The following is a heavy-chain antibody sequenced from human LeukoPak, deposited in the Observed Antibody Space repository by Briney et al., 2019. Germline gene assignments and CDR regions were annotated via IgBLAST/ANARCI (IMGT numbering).Heavy chain of an antibody. CDR1: GYTFTGYY. Sequence: GASVKVSRKASGYTFTGYYMHWVRQAPGQGLEWMGWINPNSGGTNYAQKFQGRVTMTRDTSISTAYMELSRLRSDDTAVYYCARDFSGLNYYDSSGYYPPGTKDDYWGQGTLVTVSS. V-gene: IGHV1-2*02. CDR2: INPNSGGT. D-gene: IGHD3-22*01. J-gene: IGHJ4*02. CDR3: ARDFSGLNYYDSSGYYPPGTKDDY.